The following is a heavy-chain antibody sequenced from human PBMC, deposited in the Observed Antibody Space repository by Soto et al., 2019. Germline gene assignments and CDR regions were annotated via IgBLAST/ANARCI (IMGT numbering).Heavy chain of an antibody. CDR2: MNPNSGNT. D-gene: IGHD6-6*01. CDR3: ASLAARPHYYYYMDV. CDR1: GYTFTSYA. V-gene: IGHV1-8*01. Sequence: ASVKVSCKASGYTFTSYAITWARQATGQGLEWMGWMNPNSGNTGYAQKFQGRVTMTRNTSISTAYMELSSLRSEDTAVYYCASLAARPHYYYYMDVWGKGTTVTVSS. J-gene: IGHJ6*03.